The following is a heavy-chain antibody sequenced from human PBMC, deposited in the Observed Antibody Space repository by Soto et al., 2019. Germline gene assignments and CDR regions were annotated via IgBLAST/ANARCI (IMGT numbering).Heavy chain of an antibody. CDR2: INPNSAST. J-gene: IGHJ4*02. CDR3: ARELRWLQQFDY. Sequence: ASVKVSCKASGYTFSNYDINWVRQAPGQGLECMGWINPNSASTNYAQKFQGRVTITTDTSTSTAYMELSSLRSEDTAVYYCARELRWLQQFDYWGQGTLVTVSS. D-gene: IGHD5-12*01. CDR1: GYTFSNYD. V-gene: IGHV1-8*01.